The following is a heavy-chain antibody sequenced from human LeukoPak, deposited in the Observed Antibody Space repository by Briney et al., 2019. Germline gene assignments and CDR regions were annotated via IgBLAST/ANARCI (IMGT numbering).Heavy chain of an antibody. V-gene: IGHV3-23*01. CDR2: IYNSGAKI. D-gene: IGHD1-26*01. CDR1: GLTFSTCS. CDR3: AKDVAPDSGRDLEY. J-gene: IGHJ4*02. Sequence: GGSLRRSCAVSGLTFSTCSMTWIRQGPGKGLEWVSSIYNSGAKIFYADSVKGRFTISRDNSKNMLYLQMNSLRVEDTAVYYCAKDVAPDSGRDLEYWGQGTLVTASS.